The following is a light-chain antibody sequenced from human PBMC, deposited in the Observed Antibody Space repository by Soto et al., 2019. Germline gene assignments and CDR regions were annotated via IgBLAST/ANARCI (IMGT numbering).Light chain of an antibody. CDR1: QSVSSSH. CDR2: GAS. CDR3: HQRSNWPPDT. Sequence: EIVLTQSPGTLSLSPGERATLSCRASQSVSSSHLAWYQQNPGQAPRLLIYGASTRATGVPARFSGSGSGTDFTLTISSLEPEDFAVYYCHQRSNWPPDTFGQGTRLEIK. V-gene: IGKV3D-20*02. J-gene: IGKJ5*01.